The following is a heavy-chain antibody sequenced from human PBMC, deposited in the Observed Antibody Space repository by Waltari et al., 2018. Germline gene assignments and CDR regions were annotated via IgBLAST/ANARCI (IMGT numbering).Heavy chain of an antibody. J-gene: IGHJ3*02. CDR2: IMTDVSEE. CDR1: GFSLSSYW. CDR3: ARDQWFAFDI. D-gene: IGHD3-22*01. Sequence: EVQLVESGGGLVQPGGSLRLSCEASGFSLSSYWMSWVRQAPGKGLEWVANIMTDVSEEYYVDSVRGRFTISRDNAKNSLFLQMNSLRPEDTAVYYCARDQWFAFDIWGQGTMVTVSS. V-gene: IGHV3-7*01.